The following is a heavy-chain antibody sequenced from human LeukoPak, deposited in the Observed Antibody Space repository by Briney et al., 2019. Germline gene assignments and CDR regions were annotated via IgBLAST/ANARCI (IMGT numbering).Heavy chain of an antibody. V-gene: IGHV3-48*01. J-gene: IGHJ6*02. CDR1: GFTFSRHP. Sequence: GGSLRLSCAASGFTFSRHPMNWVRRAPGKGLEWVSYISPGTIYYADSVKGRFTISRDNAKNSLYLQMNSLRAEDTAVYYCTRDGRVAYEMDVWGQGTTVTVSS. D-gene: IGHD2-15*01. CDR3: TRDGRVAYEMDV. CDR2: ISPGTI.